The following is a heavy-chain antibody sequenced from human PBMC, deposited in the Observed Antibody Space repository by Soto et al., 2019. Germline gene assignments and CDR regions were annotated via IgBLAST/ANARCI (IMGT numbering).Heavy chain of an antibody. CDR3: AHTTAYYDFWSETDNWFDP. CDR1: GFSLSTSGVG. CDR2: IYWDDDK. J-gene: IGHJ5*02. D-gene: IGHD3-3*01. V-gene: IGHV2-5*02. Sequence: QITLKESGPTLVKPTQTLTLTCTFSGFSLSTSGVGVGWIRQPPGKALEWLALIYWDDDKRYSPSLKSRLTVTKDTSKNQVVLTMTNMDPVDTATYYCAHTTAYYDFWSETDNWFDPWGQGTLVTVSS.